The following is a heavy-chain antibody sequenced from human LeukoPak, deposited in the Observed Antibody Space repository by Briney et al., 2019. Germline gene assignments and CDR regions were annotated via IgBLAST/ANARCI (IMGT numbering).Heavy chain of an antibody. D-gene: IGHD6-19*01. J-gene: IGHJ3*02. CDR3: ARPRTSGWIHDVYDI. CDR1: GYTFTGYY. V-gene: IGHV1-2*02. CDR2: MNTNSGGT. Sequence: ASVKVSCKASGYTFTGYYIHWVRQAPGHGLEWMGWMNTNSGGTKFAQRFQGRVTMTRDTSISTAYLELSRLTFDDTAVYYCARPRTSGWIHDVYDIWGQGTLVTVPS.